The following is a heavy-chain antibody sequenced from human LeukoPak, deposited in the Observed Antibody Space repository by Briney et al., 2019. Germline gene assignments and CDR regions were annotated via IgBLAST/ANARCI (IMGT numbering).Heavy chain of an antibody. Sequence: PGGSLRLSCAASGFTFSSYAMSWVRQAPGKGLEWVSAISGGGGSTYYADSVKGRFTISRDNSKNTLYLQMNSLRAEDTAVYYCAKPMYYYGSGSYYNYFDYWGQGTLVTVSS. CDR1: GFTFSSYA. CDR2: ISGGGGST. J-gene: IGHJ4*02. D-gene: IGHD3-10*01. V-gene: IGHV3-23*01. CDR3: AKPMYYYGSGSYYNYFDY.